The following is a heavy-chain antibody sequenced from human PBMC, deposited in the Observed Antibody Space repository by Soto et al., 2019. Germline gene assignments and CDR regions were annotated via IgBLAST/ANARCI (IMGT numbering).Heavy chain of an antibody. CDR1: AASFSKYY. CDR3: ASVTFGGIVLAH. J-gene: IGHJ4*02. D-gene: IGHD3-16*01. Sequence: KTSETLSLTCTVSAASFSKYYWTWIRQPPGKGLEWIGYIYFNGNTKYNPSLEGRLTISFDTSKKEFSLKLTSVTAADAAVYYCASVTFGGIVLAHWGQGTLVTVSS. CDR2: IYFNGNT. V-gene: IGHV4-59*01.